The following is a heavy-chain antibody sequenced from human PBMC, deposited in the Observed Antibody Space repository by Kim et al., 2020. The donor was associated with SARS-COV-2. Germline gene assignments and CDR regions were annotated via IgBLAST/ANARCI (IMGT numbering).Heavy chain of an antibody. CDR3: ARGQPYVPGGYKYYFDF. J-gene: IGHJ4*02. CDR2: VSHTGRA. V-gene: IGHV4-34*01. Sequence: SETLSLSCGVNGGSFSGYYYNWIRQSPGKGLEWIGEVSHTGRAKYNPSLKSRVTISLDTSKNQFSLKLNSVTAADTALYFCARGQPYVPGGYKYYFDFWGQGTPVTVSS. CDR1: GGSFSGYY. D-gene: IGHD3-10*01.